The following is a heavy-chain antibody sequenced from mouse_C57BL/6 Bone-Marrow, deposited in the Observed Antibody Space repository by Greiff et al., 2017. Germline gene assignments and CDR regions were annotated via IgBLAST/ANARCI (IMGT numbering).Heavy chain of an antibody. CDR1: GFTFSSYG. J-gene: IGHJ3*01. Sequence: EVQRVESGGDLVKPGGSLKLSCAASGFTFSSYGMSWVRQTPDKRLEWVATISIGGSYTYYTDSVKGRFTISRDNAKNTLYLQMSSLKSEDTAMYYCARHENYYGSRGVAYWGQGTLVTVSA. CDR3: ARHENYYGSRGVAY. V-gene: IGHV5-6*01. D-gene: IGHD1-1*01. CDR2: ISIGGSYT.